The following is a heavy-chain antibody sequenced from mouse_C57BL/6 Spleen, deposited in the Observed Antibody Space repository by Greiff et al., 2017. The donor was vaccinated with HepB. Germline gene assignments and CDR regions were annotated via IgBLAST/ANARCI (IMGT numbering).Heavy chain of an antibody. Sequence: QVQLQQSGPELVKPGASVKISCKASGYAFSSSWMNWVKQRPGKGLEWIGRIYPGDGDTNYNGKFKGKATLTADKSSSTAYMQLSSLTSEDSAVYFCASNHYAMDYWGQGTSVTVSS. CDR1: GYAFSSSW. V-gene: IGHV1-82*01. CDR3: ASNHYAMDY. CDR2: IYPGDGDT. J-gene: IGHJ4*01.